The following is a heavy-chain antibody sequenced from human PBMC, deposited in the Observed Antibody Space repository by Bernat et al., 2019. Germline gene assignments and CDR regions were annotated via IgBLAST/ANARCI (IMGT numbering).Heavy chain of an antibody. CDR3: AGGLGDAYFSYYYGLDV. D-gene: IGHD3-16*01. J-gene: IGHJ6*02. CDR2: IDPATGKT. CDR1: RYSFISYG. V-gene: IGHV1-3*01. Sequence: QVQLVQSASEVKNPGASVNISCKALRYSFISYGIHWLRQTPVQRLEWMGWIDPATGKTKFSQKFQGRVTITMYTSASTVYLGLSSLSSEDTALYYCAGGLGDAYFSYYYGLDVWGQGTTVTVS.